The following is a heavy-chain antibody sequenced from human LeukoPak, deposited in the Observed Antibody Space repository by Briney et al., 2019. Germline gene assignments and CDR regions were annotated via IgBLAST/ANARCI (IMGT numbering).Heavy chain of an antibody. CDR3: ARAAYLVPTIPDY. D-gene: IGHD5-12*01. CDR2: ISGYDGDT. V-gene: IGHV1-18*01. J-gene: IGHJ4*02. Sequence: ASVKVSCKASGYTFTSYGISWVRQAPGHGLQWMGWISGYDGDTNYAQKLQGRVTMTTDTSTSTAYMELRSLRSDDTAVYYCARAAYLVPTIPDYWGQGTLVTVSS. CDR1: GYTFTSYG.